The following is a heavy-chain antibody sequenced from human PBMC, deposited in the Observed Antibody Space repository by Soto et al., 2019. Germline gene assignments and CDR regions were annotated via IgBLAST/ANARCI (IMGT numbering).Heavy chain of an antibody. V-gene: IGHV3-23*01. J-gene: IGHJ6*02. CDR1: GFTFSRYA. CDR2: VTGGGHTT. D-gene: IGHD3-10*01. Sequence: EAQLLEPGGGLVQPGGSLRLSCAASGFTFSRYAMSWVRQAPGKGLEWVSTVTGGGHTTYNADSVNGRFTISRDNSKNTLYLQMNNLRAEDTAIYYCASSSGDLDVYGMDIWGPGTTVTVSS. CDR3: ASSSGDLDVYGMDI.